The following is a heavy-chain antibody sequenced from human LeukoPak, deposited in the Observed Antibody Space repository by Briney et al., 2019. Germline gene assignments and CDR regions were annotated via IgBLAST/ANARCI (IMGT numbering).Heavy chain of an antibody. CDR3: ATNIAAALSRAFDI. D-gene: IGHD6-13*01. CDR2: IYYSGST. J-gene: IGHJ3*02. CDR1: GGSISSYY. V-gene: IGHV4-59*01. Sequence: SETLSLTCTVSGGSISSYYWSWIRQPPGKGLEWIGYIYYSGSTNYNPSLKSRVTISVDTSKNQFSLKLSSVTAADTAVYYCATNIAAALSRAFDIWGQGTMVTVSS.